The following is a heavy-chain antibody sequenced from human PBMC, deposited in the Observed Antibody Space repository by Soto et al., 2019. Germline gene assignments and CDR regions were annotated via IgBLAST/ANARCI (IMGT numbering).Heavy chain of an antibody. D-gene: IGHD2-15*01. CDR1: GFTFSNAW. Sequence: GGSLRLSCAASGFTFSNAWMNWVRQAPGKGLEWVGRIKSKTDGGTTDYAAPVKGRFTISRDDSKNTLYLQMNSLETEDTAVYYCTTELLYGGNPDYWGQGTLVTVFS. J-gene: IGHJ4*02. V-gene: IGHV3-15*07. CDR3: TTELLYGGNPDY. CDR2: IKSKTDGGTT.